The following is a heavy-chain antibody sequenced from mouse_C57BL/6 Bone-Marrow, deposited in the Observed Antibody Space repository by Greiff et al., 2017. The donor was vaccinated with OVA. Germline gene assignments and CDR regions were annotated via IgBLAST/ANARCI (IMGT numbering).Heavy chain of an antibody. CDR1: GYTFTSYW. V-gene: IGHV1-72*01. CDR2: IDPNSGGT. Sequence: QVQLQQPGAELVKPGASVKLSCKASGYTFTSYWMHWVKQRPGRGLGWIGRIDPNSGGTKYNEKFKSKATLTVDKPSSTAYMQLSSLTSEDSAVYYCARYDYDGYYYAMDYWGQGTSVTVSS. CDR3: ARYDYDGYYYAMDY. D-gene: IGHD2-4*01. J-gene: IGHJ4*01.